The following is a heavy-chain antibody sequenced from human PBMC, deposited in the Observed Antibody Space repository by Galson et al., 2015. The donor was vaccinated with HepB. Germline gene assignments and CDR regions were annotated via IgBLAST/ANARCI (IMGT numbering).Heavy chain of an antibody. J-gene: IGHJ4*02. CDR1: GFTFSNAW. CDR3: TTDVLLGATNFDY. CDR2: IKSKTDGGTT. V-gene: IGHV3-15*01. D-gene: IGHD1-26*01. Sequence: SLRLSCAASGFTFSNAWMSWVRQAPGKGLEWVGRIKSKTDGGTTDYAAPVKGRFTISRDDSKNTLYLQMNSLKTEDTAVYYCTTDVLLGATNFDYWGQGTLVTVSS.